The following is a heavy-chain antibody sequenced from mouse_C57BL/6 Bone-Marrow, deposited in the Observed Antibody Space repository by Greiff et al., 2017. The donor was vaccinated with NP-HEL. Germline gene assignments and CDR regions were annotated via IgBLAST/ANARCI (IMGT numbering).Heavy chain of an antibody. D-gene: IGHD1-1*01. V-gene: IGHV1-26*01. CDR3: ARRGSSL. J-gene: IGHJ3*01. CDR1: GYTFTDYY. Sequence: VESGASVKISCKASGYTFTDYYMNWVKQSHGKSLEWIGDINPNNGGTSYNQKFKGKATLTVDKSSSTAYMELRSLTSEDSAVYYCARRGSSLWGQGTLVTVSA. CDR2: INPNNGGT.